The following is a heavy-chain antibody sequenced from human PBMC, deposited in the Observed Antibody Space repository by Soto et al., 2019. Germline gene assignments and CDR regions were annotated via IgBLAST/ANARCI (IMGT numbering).Heavy chain of an antibody. D-gene: IGHD3-16*01. CDR3: ARGQPVYDYVWGSYPSGAFHI. V-gene: IGHV1-69*01. CDR1: GGTFRSYA. J-gene: IGHJ3*02. Sequence: SVKVSRKGSGGTFRSYAISWVRQPPGQGLEWMGGIIPIFSTANYAQKFQGRVTITADESTSTAYMELSSLRSEDTAVYYCARGQPVYDYVWGSYPSGAFHIWGQGTMVAVSS. CDR2: IIPIFSTA.